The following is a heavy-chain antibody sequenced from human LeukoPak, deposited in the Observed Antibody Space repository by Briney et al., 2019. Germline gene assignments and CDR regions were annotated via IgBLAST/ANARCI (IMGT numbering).Heavy chain of an antibody. D-gene: IGHD1-26*01. CDR3: ARDGGTYPNFLLDS. J-gene: IGHJ4*02. CDR1: GFTFSSYS. Sequence: GGSLRLSCAASGFTFSSYSMNWVRHAPGKGLGGVSYISSSSSTIYYADSVKGRFTISRDDAKNSLYLQMSSLRDEDTAVYYCARDGGTYPNFLLDSWGEGTLVTVSS. CDR2: ISSSSSTI. V-gene: IGHV3-48*02.